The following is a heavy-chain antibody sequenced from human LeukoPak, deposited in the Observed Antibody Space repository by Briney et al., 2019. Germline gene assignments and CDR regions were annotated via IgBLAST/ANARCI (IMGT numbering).Heavy chain of an antibody. CDR1: VGSLSGYY. CDR2: IYYSGST. D-gene: IGHD2-15*01. V-gene: IGHV4-59*01. Sequence: SETLSLTCAVSVGSLSGYYWSWIRQPPGKGLEWIGDIYYSGSTNYNPSLKSRVTISVDTSKNQFSLKLSSVTAADTAVYFCARVACSGGSCYAGASYYFDYWGQGTLVTVSS. J-gene: IGHJ4*02. CDR3: ARVACSGGSCYAGASYYFDY.